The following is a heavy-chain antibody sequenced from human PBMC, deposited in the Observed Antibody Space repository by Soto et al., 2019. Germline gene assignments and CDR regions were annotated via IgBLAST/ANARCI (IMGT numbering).Heavy chain of an antibody. V-gene: IGHV3-30*18. J-gene: IGHJ4*02. CDR3: AKSSQSYYGSGLDY. D-gene: IGHD3-10*01. CDR1: GFSFRSYG. Sequence: ESGGGVVPPGTSLRLSCAASGFSFRSYGMHWVRQAPGKGLEWVAVISSDGSNKYYAGSVKGRFTISRDISEDALYLQMNSLKTEDTAIYYCAKSSQSYYGSGLDYWGQGTLVTVSS. CDR2: ISSDGSNK.